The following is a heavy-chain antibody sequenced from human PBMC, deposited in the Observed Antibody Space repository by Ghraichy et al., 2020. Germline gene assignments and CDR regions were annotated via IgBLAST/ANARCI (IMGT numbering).Heavy chain of an antibody. J-gene: IGHJ4*02. Sequence: GGSLRLSCAASGFTFSHYWMSWVRQAPGEGLEWVANINEDGSEKYYVDSVKGRFTISRDNAKNSLYLQVNGLRAEDTAVYYCARYYEYGDYWGQGTLVTVSS. CDR3: ARYYEYGDY. V-gene: IGHV3-7*01. CDR1: GFTFSHYW. CDR2: INEDGSEK. D-gene: IGHD3-16*01.